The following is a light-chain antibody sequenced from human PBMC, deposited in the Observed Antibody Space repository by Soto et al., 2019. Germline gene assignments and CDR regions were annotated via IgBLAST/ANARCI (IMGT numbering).Light chain of an antibody. J-gene: IGKJ3*01. Sequence: EVVLTQSPGTLSLSPGERATLSCRTSESVTSSYIAWYQQKPGQAPRLLIYGTSSRAAGVPDRFSGSGSGTDFTLTISGLEPEDFAVYYCQEHGNWPRRTFGPGTRVDI. CDR1: ESVTSSY. V-gene: IGKV3-20*01. CDR2: GTS. CDR3: QEHGNWPRRT.